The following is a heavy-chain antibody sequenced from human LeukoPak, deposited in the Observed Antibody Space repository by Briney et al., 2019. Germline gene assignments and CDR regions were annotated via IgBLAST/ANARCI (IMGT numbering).Heavy chain of an antibody. Sequence: GESLKISCKGSGYSFTSYWIGCVRQMPGKGLEWMGIIYPGDSDTRYSPSFQGQATISADKSISTAYLQWSSLKASDTAMYYCAIPSRLSRYYFDYWGQGTLVTVSS. CDR1: GYSFTSYW. D-gene: IGHD3-16*02. V-gene: IGHV5-51*01. CDR3: AIPSRLSRYYFDY. CDR2: IYPGDSDT. J-gene: IGHJ4*02.